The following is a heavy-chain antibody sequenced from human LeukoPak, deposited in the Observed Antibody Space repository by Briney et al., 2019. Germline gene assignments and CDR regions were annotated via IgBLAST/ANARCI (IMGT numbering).Heavy chain of an antibody. CDR3: ARGPYRGGYSYGPVLSFDY. D-gene: IGHD5-18*01. CDR2: INPSGGST. V-gene: IGHV1-46*01. J-gene: IGHJ4*02. CDR1: GGTFSSYA. Sequence: ASVKVSCKASGGTFSSYAISWVRQAPGQGLEWMGIINPSGGSTSYAQKFQGRVTMTRDTSTSTVYMELSSLRSEDTAVYYCARGPYRGGYSYGPVLSFDYWGQGTLVTVSS.